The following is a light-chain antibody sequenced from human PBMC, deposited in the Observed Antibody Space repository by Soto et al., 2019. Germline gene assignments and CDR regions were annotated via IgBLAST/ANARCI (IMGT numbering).Light chain of an antibody. J-gene: IGKJ1*01. CDR2: GAS. Sequence: TVMTQSPAILSASPGERVTLSCRASESMNTNLAWYQQKPGQGPRLLVYGASTRATGIPARFSGSGSGTEFALTISSLQSEDFAVYHCQQYNNWPPAFGQGTKVEMK. CDR3: QQYNNWPPA. V-gene: IGKV3-15*01. CDR1: ESMNTN.